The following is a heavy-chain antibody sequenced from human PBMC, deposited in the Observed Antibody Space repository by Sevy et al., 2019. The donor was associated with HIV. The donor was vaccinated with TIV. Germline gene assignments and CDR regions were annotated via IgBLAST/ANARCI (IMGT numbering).Heavy chain of an antibody. Sequence: SETLSLTCSVSGVSISGYYWPWIRQTPGKGLEWIGYIYYSGRTNYNPSLQGRVAISSDTSKNQFSLKLSSVTAADTAVYYCARALAEYYYAMDVWGQGTTVTVSS. CDR1: GVSISGYY. J-gene: IGHJ6*02. CDR2: IYYSGRT. V-gene: IGHV4-59*01. CDR3: ARALAEYYYAMDV.